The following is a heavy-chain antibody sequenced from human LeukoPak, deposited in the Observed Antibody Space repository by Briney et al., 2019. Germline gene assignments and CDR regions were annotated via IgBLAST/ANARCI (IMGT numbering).Heavy chain of an antibody. Sequence: GASVKVSCKAFGYTFTGYWMHWVRQAPGQGLEWLGIINPSGGSTSYAQKFQGRVTMTRDMSTSTVYMELSSLRSEDTAVYYCARSLRFLEWSLFRLDYWGQGTLVTVSS. CDR1: GYTFTGYW. V-gene: IGHV1-46*01. CDR3: ARSLRFLEWSLFRLDY. J-gene: IGHJ4*02. CDR2: INPSGGST. D-gene: IGHD3-3*01.